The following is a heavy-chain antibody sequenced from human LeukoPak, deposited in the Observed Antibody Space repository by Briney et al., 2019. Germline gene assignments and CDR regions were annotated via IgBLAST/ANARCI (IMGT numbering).Heavy chain of an antibody. CDR3: ARGRITIFGVVIPHFDN. CDR1: RVSISSYY. D-gene: IGHD3-3*01. J-gene: IGHJ4*02. CDR2: IDNSGNT. V-gene: IGHV4-59*01. Sequence: NPSETLSLTCTVSRVSISSYYWSWIRQPPGKGLEWIGYIDNSGNTNSNPSLKSRVTMSVDTSKNQFSLKLSSVIAADTAVYYCARGRITIFGVVIPHFDNWGQGTLVTVSS.